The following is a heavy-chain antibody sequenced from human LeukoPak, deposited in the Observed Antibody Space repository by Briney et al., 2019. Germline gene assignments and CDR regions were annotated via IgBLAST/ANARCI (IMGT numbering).Heavy chain of an antibody. Sequence: SETLSLTCTVSGXSISSSSDYWGWIRQPPGKGLEWIGSIYYSGSTYYNPSLKSRVTISVDTSKNQFSLKLTSVTAADTAVYYCAREGTSGTHLNWFDPWGQGTLVTVSS. CDR1: GXSISSSSDY. J-gene: IGHJ5*02. CDR2: IYYSGST. CDR3: AREGTSGTHLNWFDP. V-gene: IGHV4-39*02. D-gene: IGHD1-1*01.